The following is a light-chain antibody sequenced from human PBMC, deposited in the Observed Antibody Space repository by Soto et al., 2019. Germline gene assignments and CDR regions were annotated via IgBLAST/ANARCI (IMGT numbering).Light chain of an antibody. J-gene: IGLJ1*01. CDR1: SSDVGGYNY. V-gene: IGLV2-14*01. CDR2: YVS. CDR3: SSYTNSSPYV. Sequence: QSALTQPASVSGSPGQSITISCTGTSSDVGGYNYVSWYQQHPGKAPKLMIYYVSNRPSGVSNRFSGSKSGNTASLTISGLQAEDEADYYCSSYTNSSPYVFGTGTKVTVL.